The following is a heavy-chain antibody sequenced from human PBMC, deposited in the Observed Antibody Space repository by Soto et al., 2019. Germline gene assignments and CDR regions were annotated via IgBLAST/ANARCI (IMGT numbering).Heavy chain of an antibody. CDR2: MTPNSGNT. CDR3: ARARITMVRGVIISLDGVDY. V-gene: IGHV1-8*01. CDR1: GYTFINYD. D-gene: IGHD3-10*01. Sequence: QVQLVQSGAEVKKPGASVKVSCKASGYTFINYDINWVRQATGQGLEWLGWMTPNSGNTGYAQKFQGRVTMTRNTSISTAYMELSSLRSEDTAVYFCARARITMVRGVIISLDGVDYWGQGTLVTVSS. J-gene: IGHJ4*02.